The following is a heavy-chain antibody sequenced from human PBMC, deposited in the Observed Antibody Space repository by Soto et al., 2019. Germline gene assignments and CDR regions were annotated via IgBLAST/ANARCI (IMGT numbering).Heavy chain of an antibody. CDR2: IIPIFGTA. J-gene: IGHJ6*02. D-gene: IGHD6-19*01. Sequence: QVQLVQSGAEVKKPGSSVKVSCKASGGTFSSYAISWVRQAPGQGLEWMGGIIPIFGTANYAQKFQGRVTITADESTSTAYMGLSSLRSEDTAVYYCASAVAGTMGAYYYGMDGWGQGTTVTVFS. CDR3: ASAVAGTMGAYYYGMDG. CDR1: GGTFSSYA. V-gene: IGHV1-69*01.